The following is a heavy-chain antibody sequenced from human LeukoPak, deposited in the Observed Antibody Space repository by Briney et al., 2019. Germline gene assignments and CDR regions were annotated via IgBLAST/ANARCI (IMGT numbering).Heavy chain of an antibody. CDR3: AKRGVVIRVILVGFHKEAYYFDS. CDR1: GFTLSNYG. CDR2: ISDSGGRT. J-gene: IGHJ4*02. D-gene: IGHD3-22*01. V-gene: IGHV3-23*01. Sequence: PGGSLRLSCAVSGFTLSNYGMSWVRQAPGKGLEWVAGISDSGGRTNYADSVKGRFTISRDNPNNTLYLQMNSLRAEDTAVYFCAKRGVVIRVILVGFHKEAYYFDSWGQGALVTVSS.